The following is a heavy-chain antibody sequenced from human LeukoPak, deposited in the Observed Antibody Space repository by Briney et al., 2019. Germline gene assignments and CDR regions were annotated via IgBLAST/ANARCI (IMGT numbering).Heavy chain of an antibody. CDR3: ARDATLNVLRYFDWLPHFDY. CDR2: MNPNSGNT. D-gene: IGHD3-9*01. CDR1: GYTFTSYD. J-gene: IGHJ4*02. Sequence: GASVKVSCKGSGYTFTSYDINWVRQATGQGLEWMGWMNPNSGNTGYAQKFQGRVTITRNTSISTAYMELSRLRSDDTAVYYCARDATLNVLRYFDWLPHFDYWGQGTLVTVSS. V-gene: IGHV1-8*03.